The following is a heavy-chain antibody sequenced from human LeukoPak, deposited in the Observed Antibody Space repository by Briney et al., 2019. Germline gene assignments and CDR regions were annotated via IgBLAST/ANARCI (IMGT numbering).Heavy chain of an antibody. Sequence: PSETLSLTCTVSGGSISSSSYYWGWIRQPPGKGLEWIGSIYYSGSTYYNPSLKSRATISVDTSKNQFSLKLSSVTAADTAVYYCARDLDSTSVAYCGGDCYSSRYYFDYWGQGTLVTVSS. CDR3: ARDLDSTSVAYCGGDCYSSRYYFDY. J-gene: IGHJ4*02. D-gene: IGHD2-21*02. CDR1: GGSISSSSYY. V-gene: IGHV4-39*07. CDR2: IYYSGST.